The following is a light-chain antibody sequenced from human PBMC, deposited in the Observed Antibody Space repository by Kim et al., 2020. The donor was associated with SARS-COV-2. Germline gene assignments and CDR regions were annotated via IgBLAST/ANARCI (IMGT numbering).Light chain of an antibody. J-gene: IGLJ3*02. CDR1: NIGRKS. CDR3: QVWDSASDPWV. Sequence: SYELTQPPSVSVAPGKAARITCGGNNIGRKSVHXCQQKPGQAPVLVIYSDSDRPSGIPERFSGSNSGNTATLTISRVEAGDAADYYCQVWDSASDPWVFG. CDR2: SDS. V-gene: IGLV3-21*04.